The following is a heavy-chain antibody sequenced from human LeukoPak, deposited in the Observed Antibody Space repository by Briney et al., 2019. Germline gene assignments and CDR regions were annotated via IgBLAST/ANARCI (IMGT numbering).Heavy chain of an antibody. V-gene: IGHV4-39*01. CDR1: GGSISSSSYY. J-gene: IGHJ4*02. CDR2: IYYSGST. Sequence: SETLSLTCTVSGGSISSSSYYWGWIRQPPGKGLEWIGSIYYSGSTYYNPSLKSRVTMSVDTSKNQFSLKLTSVTAADTAVYYCARQYYDTSGYYPWYFDYWGQGTLVTVSS. D-gene: IGHD3-22*01. CDR3: ARQYYDTSGYYPWYFDY.